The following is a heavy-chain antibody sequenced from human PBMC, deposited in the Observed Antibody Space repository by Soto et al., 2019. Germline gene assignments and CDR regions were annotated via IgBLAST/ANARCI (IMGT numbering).Heavy chain of an antibody. J-gene: IGHJ6*03. D-gene: IGHD3-10*01. V-gene: IGHV4-34*01. Sequence: QVQLQQWGAGLLKPSETLSLTCAVYGGSFNGYYWSWIRQPPGKGLELIGEINHSGNTNYNPSFKSRVTMSVDTSKNQFSLTVASVTAADTAVYYCARGGSVNYYYYYMDVWGKGTTVPVSS. CDR3: ARGGSVNYYYYYMDV. CDR2: INHSGNT. CDR1: GGSFNGYY.